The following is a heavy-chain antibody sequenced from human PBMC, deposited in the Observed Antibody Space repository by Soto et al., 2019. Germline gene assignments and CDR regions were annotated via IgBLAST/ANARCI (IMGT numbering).Heavy chain of an antibody. D-gene: IGHD3-22*01. J-gene: IGHJ3*02. V-gene: IGHV1-69*13. CDR2: IIPIFGTA. Sequence: ASVKVSCKASESTFSSYAVSWVRQAPGQGLEWMGGIIPIFGTANYAQKFQGRVTITADESTSTAYMELSSLRSEDTAVYYCARGGGGDYYDSSGYHAFDIWGQGTMVTVSS. CDR3: ARGGGGDYYDSSGYHAFDI. CDR1: ESTFSSYA.